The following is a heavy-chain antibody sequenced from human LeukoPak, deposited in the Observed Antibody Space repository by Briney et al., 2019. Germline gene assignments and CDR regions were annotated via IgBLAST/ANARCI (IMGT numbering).Heavy chain of an antibody. CDR3: ATYSILNAREFRY. CDR1: GFTFSIYV. CDR2: VQHIGGET. V-gene: IGHV3-7*01. D-gene: IGHD4-11*01. J-gene: IGHJ1*01. Sequence: GGSLRLSCAASGFTFSIYVMSWVRQAPGKGLEWVANVQHIGGETYYVDSVKGRFTISRDNAKNSVYLQMNSLGADDTAVYYCATYSILNAREFRYWGQGILVTVTS.